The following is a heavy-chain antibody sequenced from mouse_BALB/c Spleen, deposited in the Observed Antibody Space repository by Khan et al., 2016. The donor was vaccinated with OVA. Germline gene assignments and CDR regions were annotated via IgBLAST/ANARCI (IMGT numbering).Heavy chain of an antibody. Sequence: QVQLKESGPGLVAPSQSLSITCTVSGFSLTNYDISWIRQPPGKGLEWLGVIWTGGGTNYNSAFMSRLSISKDNSKSKVFLKMNSLQTDDTAIYYCVRRGHYYGSFYWYFDVWGAGTTVTVSS. CDR3: VRRGHYYGSFYWYFDV. CDR2: IWTGGGT. J-gene: IGHJ1*01. D-gene: IGHD1-1*01. CDR1: GFSLTNYD. V-gene: IGHV2-9-2*01.